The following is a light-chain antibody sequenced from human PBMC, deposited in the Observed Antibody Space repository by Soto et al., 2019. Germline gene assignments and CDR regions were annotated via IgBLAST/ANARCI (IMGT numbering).Light chain of an antibody. CDR1: SSDVGGYNY. CDR3: SSYTDSSNDV. J-gene: IGLJ1*01. V-gene: IGLV2-11*01. Sequence: QSALAQPRSVSGSPGQSVTISCTGTSSDVGGYNYVSWYQQHPGKAPKLMIYDVSKRPSGVPDRFSGSRSGNTASLTISGLQAEDEADYYCSSYTDSSNDVFGTGTKVTVL. CDR2: DVS.